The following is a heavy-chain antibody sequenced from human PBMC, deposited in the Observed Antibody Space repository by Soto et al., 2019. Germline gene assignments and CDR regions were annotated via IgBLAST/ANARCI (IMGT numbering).Heavy chain of an antibody. CDR1: RFTFSSYG. D-gene: IGHD3-22*01. J-gene: IGHJ6*02. CDR2: ISSTSGTV. Sequence: EVQLVESGGGLVQPGGSLRLSCAASRFTFSSYGMNWVRQAPGKGLEWVSYISSTSGTVYYAESVRGRFTISRDNAKNSLFLQMHSLRDEDTAVYYCASPRLTGSSGYYYGMDVWGQGTTVTVSS. CDR3: ASPRLTGSSGYYYGMDV. V-gene: IGHV3-48*02.